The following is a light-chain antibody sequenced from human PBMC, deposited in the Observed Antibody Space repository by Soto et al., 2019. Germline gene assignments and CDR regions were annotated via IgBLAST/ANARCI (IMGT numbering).Light chain of an antibody. Sequence: AIQMTQSPSSLSASVGDRVTITCRASQGIGTDLGWYQHKPGKAPKVLIYAASSLRSGVPSRFSGSGSGTDFTLTISSLQPEDFATYYCLQDHNYPLTFGGGTKVEIK. CDR1: QGIGTD. V-gene: IGKV1-6*01. CDR3: LQDHNYPLT. CDR2: AAS. J-gene: IGKJ4*01.